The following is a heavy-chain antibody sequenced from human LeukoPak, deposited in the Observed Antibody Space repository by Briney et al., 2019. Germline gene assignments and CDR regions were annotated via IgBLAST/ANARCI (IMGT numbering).Heavy chain of an antibody. CDR1: AGSISSSSHH. Sequence: SETLSLTCTVSAGSISSSSHHWGWIRQSPGKGLEWIGSIYYGRTTYYNPSLNSRVTISVVTSKNQFSLQLNSVTAADTAVYYCARGYDSSGFDYWGQGTLVTVSS. CDR2: IYYGRTT. CDR3: ARGYDSSGFDY. D-gene: IGHD3-22*01. V-gene: IGHV4-39*01. J-gene: IGHJ4*02.